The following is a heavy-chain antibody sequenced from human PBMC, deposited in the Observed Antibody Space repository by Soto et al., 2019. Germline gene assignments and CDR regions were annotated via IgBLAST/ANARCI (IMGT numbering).Heavy chain of an antibody. CDR3: ARFSGSYTRGLDY. J-gene: IGHJ4*02. V-gene: IGHV3-72*01. CDR1: GFTFSDHY. CDR2: SRNKANSYST. Sequence: EVQLVKSGGGLVQPGGSLRLSCAASGFTFSDHYMDWFRQAPGKGLEWVGRSRNKANSYSTEYAASVKGRFTISRDESKNALYLQMNSLKTEDTAVYYSARFSGSYTRGLDYWGQGTQVTVSS. D-gene: IGHD1-26*01.